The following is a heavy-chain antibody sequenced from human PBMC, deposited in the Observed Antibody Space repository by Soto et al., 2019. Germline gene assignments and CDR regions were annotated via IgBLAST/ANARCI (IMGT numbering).Heavy chain of an antibody. CDR1: GYTFTSYG. CDR2: ISAYNGNT. V-gene: IGHV1-18*01. J-gene: IGHJ5*02. D-gene: IGHD2-15*01. CDR3: AREDLGYCSGGSCRKFDP. Sequence: QVQLVQSGAEVKKPGASVKVSCKASGYTFTSYGISWVRQAPGQGLECMGWISAYNGNTNHAQTLQGRVTMTTDTSTSTAYMELRSLISDDTAVYYCAREDLGYCSGGSCRKFDPLGHGTLVTVAS.